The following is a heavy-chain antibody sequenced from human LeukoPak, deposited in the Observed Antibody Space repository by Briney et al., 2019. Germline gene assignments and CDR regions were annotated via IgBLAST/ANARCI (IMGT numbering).Heavy chain of an antibody. Sequence: PGGSLRLSCAASGFSCSTRGMSWVRQAPGKGLEWASAISGNDESTFYADSVKGRFTISRDNSRNTLYLQLSSLSAEDSAIYYCARAPTRDGYNPPFDYWGQGTLVTVSS. CDR2: ISGNDEST. CDR3: ARAPTRDGYNPPFDY. D-gene: IGHD5-24*01. CDR1: GFSCSTRG. J-gene: IGHJ4*02. V-gene: IGHV3-23*01.